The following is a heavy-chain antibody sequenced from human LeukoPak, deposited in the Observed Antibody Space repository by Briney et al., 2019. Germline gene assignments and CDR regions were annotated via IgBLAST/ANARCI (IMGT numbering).Heavy chain of an antibody. V-gene: IGHV1-69*04. CDR3: ARDDSSSLWYFDY. CDR1: GGTFSSYA. CDR2: IIPILGIA. J-gene: IGHJ4*02. D-gene: IGHD6-13*01. Sequence: ASVKVSCKASGGTFSSYAISWVRQAPGQGLEWMGRIIPILGIANYAQKFQGRVTITADKSTSTAYMELSSLRSEDTAVYYCARDDSSSLWYFDYWGQGTLVTVSS.